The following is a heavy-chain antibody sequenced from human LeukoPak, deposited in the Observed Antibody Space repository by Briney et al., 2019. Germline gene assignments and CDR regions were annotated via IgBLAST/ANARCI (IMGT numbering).Heavy chain of an antibody. CDR3: ARDTAGSLLGLGYYYYMDV. D-gene: IGHD1-26*01. V-gene: IGHV1-18*04. CDR1: GYTITTYG. J-gene: IGHJ6*03. CDR2: ISTYNGNT. Sequence: GASVKVSCKASGYTITTYGISWVRQAPGQGLEWMGWISTYNGNTKYVEKLQGRVTMTTDTSTSTAYMELRSLRSDDTAVYYCARDTAGSLLGLGYYYYMDVWGKGTTVTISS.